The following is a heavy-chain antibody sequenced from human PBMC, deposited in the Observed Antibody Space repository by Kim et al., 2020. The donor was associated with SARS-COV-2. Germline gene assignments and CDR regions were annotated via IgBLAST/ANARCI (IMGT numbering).Heavy chain of an antibody. V-gene: IGHV3-73*01. CDR2: IRSKANNYAT. J-gene: IGHJ6*02. CDR1: GFTFSGSA. Sequence: GGSLRLSCAASGFTFSGSAIHWVRQASGKGLEWLGRIRSKANNYATTYSASVKGRFTISRDDSENTAHLQMNSLKTEDTAVYYCIQKDMDVGGQGTTVTVSS. CDR3: IQKDMDV.